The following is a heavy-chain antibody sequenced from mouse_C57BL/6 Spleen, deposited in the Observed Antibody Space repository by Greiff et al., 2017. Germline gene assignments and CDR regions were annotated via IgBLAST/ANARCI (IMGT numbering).Heavy chain of an antibody. Sequence: VQLQQSGPGLVQPSQSLSITCTVSGFSLTSYGVHWVRQSPGKGLEWLGVIWRGGSTDYNAAFMSRLSITKDNSKSQVFFKMNSLQADDTAIYYCAKKWGTTVVDWYFDVWGTGTAVTVSS. CDR1: GFSLTSYG. CDR2: IWRGGST. CDR3: AKKWGTTVVDWYFDV. D-gene: IGHD1-1*01. V-gene: IGHV2-5*01. J-gene: IGHJ1*03.